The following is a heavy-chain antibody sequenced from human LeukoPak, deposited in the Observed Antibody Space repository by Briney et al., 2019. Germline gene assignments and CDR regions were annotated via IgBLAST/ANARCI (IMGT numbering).Heavy chain of an antibody. CDR2: IIPIFGTA. J-gene: IGHJ6*03. CDR3: ARGVDYYDSSGYYLGGGYYYYMDV. D-gene: IGHD3-22*01. V-gene: IGHV1-69*06. Sequence: GASVKVPCKASGGTFSSYAISWVRQAPGQGLEWMGGIIPIFGTANYAQKFQGRVTITADKSTSTAYMELSSLRSEDTAVYYCARGVDYYDSSGYYLGGGYYYYMDVWGKGTTVTISS. CDR1: GGTFSSYA.